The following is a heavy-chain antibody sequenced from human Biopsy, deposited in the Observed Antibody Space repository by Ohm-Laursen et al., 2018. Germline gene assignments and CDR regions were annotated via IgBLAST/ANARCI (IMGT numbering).Heavy chain of an antibody. CDR1: GGSVRSPDHR. CDR3: ARAYFYGMGTSNYFLDS. CDR2: IYYSWTT. V-gene: IGHV4-61*08. D-gene: IGHD3-10*01. J-gene: IGHJ4*02. Sequence: GTLSLTWPVSGGSVRSPDHRWNWVRRAPGKGLEWIGNIYYSWTTLYNPSLSGRVTMDLDRSTNQFSLKLKSVTSADTAVYFCARAYFYGMGTSNYFLDSWGQGALVTVSS.